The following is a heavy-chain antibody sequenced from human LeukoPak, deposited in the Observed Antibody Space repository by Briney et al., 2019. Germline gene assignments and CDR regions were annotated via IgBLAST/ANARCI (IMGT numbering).Heavy chain of an antibody. Sequence: KTSETLSVTCTVYGGSISSSSYYWGWIRQPPGKGLEWIGSIYYSGSTHYDPSLKSRVTISVDTSKNQFSLKLSSVTAADTAVYYCARPPHSSSSAWGQGTLVTVSS. CDR2: IYYSGST. CDR3: ARPPHSSSSA. J-gene: IGHJ5*02. V-gene: IGHV4-39*01. CDR1: GGSISSSSYY. D-gene: IGHD6-6*01.